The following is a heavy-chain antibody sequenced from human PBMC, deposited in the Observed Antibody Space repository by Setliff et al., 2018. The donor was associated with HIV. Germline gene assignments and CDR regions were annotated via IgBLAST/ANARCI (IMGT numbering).Heavy chain of an antibody. CDR2: INHSGKT. CDR1: GGSFSGFY. J-gene: IGHJ5*02. V-gene: IGHV4-34*01. Sequence: SETLSLTCAVYGGSFSGFYWSWSRQAPGKGLEWIGEINHSGKTNYNPSLKSRITLSVDTSENQFALKLASVTAADTAVYYCARGFTIFGVGFSADPTGNWFDPWGQGTLVTVSS. CDR3: ARGFTIFGVGFSADPTGNWFDP. D-gene: IGHD3-3*01.